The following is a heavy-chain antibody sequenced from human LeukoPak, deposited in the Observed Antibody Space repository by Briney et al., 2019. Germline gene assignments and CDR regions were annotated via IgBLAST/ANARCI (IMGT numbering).Heavy chain of an antibody. D-gene: IGHD2/OR15-2a*01. CDR1: GFTFSSYD. Sequence: PGGSLRLSCAASGFTFSSYDMHWVRQAPGKGLEWVALIRYDGSTEYYADSVKGRFTIFRDNSKNTLYLQMNSLRDEDTAVYYCARDWFHAIDYWGQGTLVTVSS. V-gene: IGHV3-30*02. CDR3: ARDWFHAIDY. CDR2: IRYDGSTE. J-gene: IGHJ4*02.